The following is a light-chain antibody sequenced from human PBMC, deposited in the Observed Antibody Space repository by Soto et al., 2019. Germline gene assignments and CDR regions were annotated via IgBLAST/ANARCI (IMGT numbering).Light chain of an antibody. J-gene: IGKJ4*01. CDR3: QQRSNWPPT. Sequence: EIVLTQSPAILSLSPGERANLSCRASQSVSSFLAWYQQRPGQAPRLLIYDASNRATGIPAKFSGSGSGTDFTLTISTLAPEDFAVYYCQQRSNWPPTFGGGTKVEIK. CDR1: QSVSSF. CDR2: DAS. V-gene: IGKV3-11*01.